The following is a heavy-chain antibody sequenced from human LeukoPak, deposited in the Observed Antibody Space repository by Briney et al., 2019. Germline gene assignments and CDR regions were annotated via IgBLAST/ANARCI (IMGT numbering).Heavy chain of an antibody. J-gene: IGHJ4*02. CDR1: GGSFSGYY. Sequence: SETLSLTCAVYGGSFSGYYWSWIRQPPGKGLEWIGEINHSGSTNYNPSLKSRVTISVDTSKNQFSLKLSSVTAADTAVYYCARGYDWLSYLDYWGQGTLVTVSS. V-gene: IGHV4-34*01. CDR3: ARGYDWLSYLDY. CDR2: INHSGST. D-gene: IGHD3-9*01.